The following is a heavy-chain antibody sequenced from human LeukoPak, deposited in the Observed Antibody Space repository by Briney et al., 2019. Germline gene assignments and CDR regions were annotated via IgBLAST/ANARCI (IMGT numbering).Heavy chain of an antibody. V-gene: IGHV3-15*01. Sequence: GGSLRLSCAASGFSVNNAWMSWVRQAPGKGLEWVGRIKSKTDGGTTEYAAPVKGRFTISRDDSENTLYLQMNSLTPGDTAVYYCNTVGNPGCFGFWGQGTLVTVSS. CDR2: IKSKTDGGTT. J-gene: IGHJ4*02. CDR3: NTVGNPGCFGF. CDR1: GFSVNNAW.